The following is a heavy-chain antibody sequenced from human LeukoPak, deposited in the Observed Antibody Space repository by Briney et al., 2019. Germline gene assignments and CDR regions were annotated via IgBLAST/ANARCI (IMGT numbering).Heavy chain of an antibody. V-gene: IGHV4-34*01. J-gene: IGHJ4*02. Sequence: PSETLSLTCAVYGGSFSGYYWSWIRQPPGKGPEWIGEINHSGSTNYNPSLKSRVTISVDTSKNQFSLKLSSVTAADTAVYYCVRRKSYDSSGSPGKASYYFDYWGQGTLVTVSS. D-gene: IGHD3-22*01. CDR1: GGSFSGYY. CDR2: INHSGST. CDR3: VRRKSYDSSGSPGKASYYFDY.